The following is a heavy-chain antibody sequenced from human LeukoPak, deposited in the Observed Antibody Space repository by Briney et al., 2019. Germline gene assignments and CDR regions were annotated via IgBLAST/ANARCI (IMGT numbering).Heavy chain of an antibody. J-gene: IGHJ4*02. D-gene: IGHD4-17*01. CDR3: AKAGYDHGDYGPLNFDY. V-gene: IGHV3-23*01. CDR1: GFTFSSYA. Sequence: GGSLRLSCAASGFTFSSYAMSWVRQAPGKGLEWVSAISGSGGSTYYADSVKGRFTISRDNSKNTLYLQMNSLRAEDTAVYYCAKAGYDHGDYGPLNFDYWGQGTLVTVSS. CDR2: ISGSGGST.